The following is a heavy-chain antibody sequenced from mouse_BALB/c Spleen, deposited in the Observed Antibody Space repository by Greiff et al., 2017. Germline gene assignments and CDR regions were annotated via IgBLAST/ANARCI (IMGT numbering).Heavy chain of an antibody. D-gene: IGHD2-2*01. CDR1: GFTFSDYY. V-gene: IGHV5-4*02. CDR3: ARDLLKGDDGGGYAMDY. CDR2: ISDGGSYT. J-gene: IGHJ4*01. Sequence: EVMLVESGGGLVKPGGSLKLSCAASGFTFSDYYMYWVRQTPEKRLEWVATISDGGSYTYYPDSVKGRFTISRDNAKNNLYLQMSSLKSEDTAMYYCARDLLKGDDGGGYAMDYGGQGTSVTVSS.